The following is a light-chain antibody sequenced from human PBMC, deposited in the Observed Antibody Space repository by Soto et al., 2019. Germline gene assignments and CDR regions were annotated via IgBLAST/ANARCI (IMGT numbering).Light chain of an antibody. Sequence: ENVLTQSPGTLSSSPGERATLSCRASQSVSSSYLAWYQQKPGQAPRLLIYDASSRATGIPDRFSGSGSGTDFTLTISRLEPEDFAVYFCQQYGSSPRTFGQGTKVDIK. CDR1: QSVSSSY. CDR2: DAS. V-gene: IGKV3-20*01. CDR3: QQYGSSPRT. J-gene: IGKJ1*01.